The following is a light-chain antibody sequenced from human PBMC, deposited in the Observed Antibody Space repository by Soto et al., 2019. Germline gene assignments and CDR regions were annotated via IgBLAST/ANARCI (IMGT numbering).Light chain of an antibody. CDR1: QSVSSNF. V-gene: IGKV3-20*01. CDR2: GAS. Sequence: EIVLTQSPGTLSLSQGDRATLSCRASQSVSSNFLAWYQQKPGQAPRLLIYGASIRATGIPDRFSGSGSGTDFTLTIRRLEPEDFAMYFCHQSGSSPRTFGQGTKVEIK. CDR3: HQSGSSPRT. J-gene: IGKJ1*01.